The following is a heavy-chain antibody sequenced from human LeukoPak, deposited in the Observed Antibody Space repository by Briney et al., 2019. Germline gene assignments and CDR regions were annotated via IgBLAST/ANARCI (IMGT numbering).Heavy chain of an antibody. J-gene: IGHJ4*02. D-gene: IGHD3-16*01. Sequence: GGSLRLSCAASGFTFSSYSMNWVRQAPGKGLEWVSSISSSSSYIHYADSVKGRFTISRDNAKNSLYLQMNSLRAEDTAVYYCARESGGSTDYWGQGTLVTVSS. CDR1: GFTFSSYS. V-gene: IGHV3-21*01. CDR2: ISSSSSYI. CDR3: ARESGGSTDY.